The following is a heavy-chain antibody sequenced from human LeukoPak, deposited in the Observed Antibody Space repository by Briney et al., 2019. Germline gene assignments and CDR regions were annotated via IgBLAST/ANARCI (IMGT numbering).Heavy chain of an antibody. CDR1: GGSISSSNW. J-gene: IGHJ3*02. V-gene: IGHV4-4*02. CDR3: ARDSAPPDAFDI. CDR2: IYHSGST. Sequence: SETLSLTCAVSGGSISSSNWWSWVRQPPGQGLAWIGEIYHSGSTNYNPSLKSRVTISVDKSKNQFSLKLSSVTAADTAVYYCARDSAPPDAFDIWGQGTMVTVSS.